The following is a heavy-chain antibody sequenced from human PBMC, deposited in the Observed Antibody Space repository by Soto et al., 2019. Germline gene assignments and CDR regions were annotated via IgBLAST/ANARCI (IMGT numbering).Heavy chain of an antibody. J-gene: IGHJ5*01. Sequence: EVPLLDSGGDLVQPGGSLRLSCAASGFSFSSHVMSWVRQAPGKGLEWVSSISGSGGGTYYADSVKGRFIISTDNSTSTPELQMNSRRVEDMAVYYCAKGGCDSWGQGTVVTVSS. CDR1: GFSFSSHV. CDR2: ISGSGGGT. CDR3: AKGGCDS. V-gene: IGHV3-23*01.